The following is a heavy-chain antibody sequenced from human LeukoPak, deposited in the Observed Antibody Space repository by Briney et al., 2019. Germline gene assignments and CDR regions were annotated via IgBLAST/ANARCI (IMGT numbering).Heavy chain of an antibody. J-gene: IGHJ3*02. Sequence: GGSLRLSCAASGFTFSSYGMHWVRQAPGEGLEWVAGISYDGSNKYYADSVKGRFTISRDNSKNTLYLQMNSLRAEDTAVYYCAKDHGGIAIWGQGTMVTVSS. V-gene: IGHV3-30*18. CDR2: ISYDGSNK. CDR1: GFTFSSYG. D-gene: IGHD6-13*01. CDR3: AKDHGGIAI.